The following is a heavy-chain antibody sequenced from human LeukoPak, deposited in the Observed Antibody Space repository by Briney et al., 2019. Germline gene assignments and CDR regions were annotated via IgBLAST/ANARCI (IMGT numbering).Heavy chain of an antibody. Sequence: GGSLRLSCAASGFTFSDYYMSWIRQAPGKGLEWVSYISSGGSTIYYADSVKGRFTISRDNAKNSLYPQMNSLRAEDTAVYYCARARGLDYGDYPWNYWGQGTLVTVSS. J-gene: IGHJ4*02. CDR2: ISSGGSTI. CDR3: ARARGLDYGDYPWNY. CDR1: GFTFSDYY. D-gene: IGHD4-17*01. V-gene: IGHV3-11*01.